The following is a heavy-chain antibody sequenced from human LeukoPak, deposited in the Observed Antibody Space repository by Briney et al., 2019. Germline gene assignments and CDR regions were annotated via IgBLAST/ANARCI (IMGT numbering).Heavy chain of an antibody. V-gene: IGHV3-21*01. CDR3: APLSSSWQSHY. J-gene: IGHJ4*02. D-gene: IGHD6-13*01. CDR2: INIRSDDI. Sequence: GGSLRLSCAASGFTFSSYAMNWIRQAPGKGLEWVSSINIRSDDIYYADSVRGRFAISRDNAKNSLYLQMNSLRVEDTAVYFCAPLSSSWQSHYWGQGTLVTVSS. CDR1: GFTFSSYA.